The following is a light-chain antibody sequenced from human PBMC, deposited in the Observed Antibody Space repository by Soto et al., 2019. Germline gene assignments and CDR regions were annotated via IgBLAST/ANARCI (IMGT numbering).Light chain of an antibody. J-gene: IGLJ3*02. Sequence: QSVLTQPPSASGTPGQRVTISCSGSSSNIGRNIVNWYQQLPGAAPKLLIYITDQRPSGVPDRFSGSKSGTSASLAISGLQSEDEADYYCATWDDSLSGWVFGGGTKLTVL. CDR3: ATWDDSLSGWV. CDR1: SSNIGRNI. CDR2: ITD. V-gene: IGLV1-44*01.